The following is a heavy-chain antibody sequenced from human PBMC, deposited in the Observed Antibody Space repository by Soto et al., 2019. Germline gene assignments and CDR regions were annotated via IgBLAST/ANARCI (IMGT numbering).Heavy chain of an antibody. V-gene: IGHV5-51*01. Sequence: GESLKISCKASGYIFTTYWIGWVRQMPGKCLEWMAIIYPGISDTIYSPSFQGQVTISADKSITTAYLQWGSLEASDTAMYYCARSRTVTGYYGMDVWGQGTTVTSP. J-gene: IGHJ6*02. CDR1: GYIFTTYW. CDR3: ARSRTVTGYYGMDV. CDR2: IYPGISDT. D-gene: IGHD4-17*01.